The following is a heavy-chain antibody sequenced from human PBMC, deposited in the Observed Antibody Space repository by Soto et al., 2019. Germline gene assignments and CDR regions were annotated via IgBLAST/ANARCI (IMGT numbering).Heavy chain of an antibody. CDR3: ARDKYCSGGSCQGHYYYYGMDV. V-gene: IGHV1-69*13. J-gene: IGHJ6*02. CDR1: GGTFSSYA. D-gene: IGHD2-15*01. Sequence: SVKVSCKASGGTFSSYAISWVRQAPGQGLEWMGGIIPIFGTANYAQKFQGRVTITADESTSTAYMELSSLRSEDTAVYYCARDKYCSGGSCQGHYYYYGMDVWGQGTTVTVSS. CDR2: IIPIFGTA.